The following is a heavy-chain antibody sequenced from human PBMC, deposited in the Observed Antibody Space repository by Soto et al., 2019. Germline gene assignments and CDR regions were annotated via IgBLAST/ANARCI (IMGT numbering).Heavy chain of an antibody. D-gene: IGHD6-13*01. CDR1: GFTFSSYG. CDR3: AKDLSRGSSWYPIYYYYGMDV. J-gene: IGHJ6*02. Sequence: QVQLVESGGGVVQPGRSLRLSCAASGFTFSSYGMHWVRQAPGKGLEWVAVISYDGSNKYYADSVKGRFTISRDNSKNTLYLQMNSLRAEDTAVYYCAKDLSRGSSWYPIYYYYGMDVWGQGTTVTVSS. V-gene: IGHV3-30*18. CDR2: ISYDGSNK.